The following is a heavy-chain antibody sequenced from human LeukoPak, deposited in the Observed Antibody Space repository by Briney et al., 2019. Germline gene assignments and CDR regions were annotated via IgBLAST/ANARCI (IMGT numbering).Heavy chain of an antibody. V-gene: IGHV1-18*01. D-gene: IGHD2-15*01. CDR3: ARDLRYCSGGSCSLSHWFDP. CDR1: GYTFTSYG. J-gene: IGHJ5*02. CDR2: ISAYNGNT. Sequence: ASVKVSCKASGYTFTSYGISWVRQAPGQGLEWMGWISAYNGNTNYAQKLQGRVTMTTDTSTSTAYMELRSLRSDDTAVYYCARDLRYCSGGSCSLSHWFDPWGQGTLVTVSS.